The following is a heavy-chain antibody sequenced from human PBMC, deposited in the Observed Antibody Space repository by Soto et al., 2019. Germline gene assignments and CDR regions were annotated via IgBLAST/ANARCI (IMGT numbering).Heavy chain of an antibody. CDR2: IYSGGST. D-gene: IGHD5-12*01. V-gene: IGHV3-66*01. CDR3: ARVSRDVATTAYYFDY. J-gene: IGHJ4*02. CDR1: GFTVSSNY. Sequence: GESLKISCAASGFTVSSNYMSWVRQAPGKGLEWVSVIYSGGSTYYADSVKGRFTISRDNSKNTLYLQMNSLRAEDTAVYYCARVSRDVATTAYYFDYWGQGTLVTVSS.